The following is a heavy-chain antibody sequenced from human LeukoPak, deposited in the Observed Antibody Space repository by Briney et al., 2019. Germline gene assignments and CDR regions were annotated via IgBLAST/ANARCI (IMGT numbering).Heavy chain of an antibody. CDR3: ARDGGRLGAFFN. CDR1: GVSFSCYY. CDR2: IYYGGST. Sequence: ADPLSLTRAVYGVSFSCYYWSWIRPPPGKGLEWIGSIYYGGSTYYNPSLKSRVTISVDTYKNQFSLKLSSVTAADTVVYYCARDGGRLGAFFNWGQGTLVTVSS. V-gene: IGHV4-34*01. D-gene: IGHD1-26*01. J-gene: IGHJ4*02.